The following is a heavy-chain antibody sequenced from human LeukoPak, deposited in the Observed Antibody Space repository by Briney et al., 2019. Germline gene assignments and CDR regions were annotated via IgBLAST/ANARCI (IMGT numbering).Heavy chain of an antibody. CDR1: GFTFSNYP. Sequence: GGSLRLSCAASGFTFSNYPMSWVRQAPGKGLEWVSAISGGGASTYYTDSVKGRFTISRDNAKNSLYLQINSLRAEDTAVYYCVRGDSRDYWGQGTLVTVSS. V-gene: IGHV3-23*01. D-gene: IGHD6-13*01. CDR2: ISGGGAST. CDR3: VRGDSRDY. J-gene: IGHJ4*02.